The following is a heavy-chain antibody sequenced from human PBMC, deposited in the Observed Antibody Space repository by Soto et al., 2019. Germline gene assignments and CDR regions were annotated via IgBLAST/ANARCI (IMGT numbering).Heavy chain of an antibody. CDR2: ISGGGGGT. J-gene: IGHJ4*02. V-gene: IGHV3-23*01. Sequence: GGSLRLSCAASGFTFSSYAMSWVRQAPGKGLGWVSSISGGGGGTYYADSVKGRFTISRDNSKNTLYLQMNSLRAEDTAVYYCAKGTTKLDYWGQGTLVTVSS. CDR1: GFTFSSYA. D-gene: IGHD1-1*01. CDR3: AKGTTKLDY.